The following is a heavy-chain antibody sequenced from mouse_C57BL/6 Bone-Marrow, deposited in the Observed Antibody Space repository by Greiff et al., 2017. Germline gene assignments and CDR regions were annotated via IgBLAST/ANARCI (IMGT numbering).Heavy chain of an antibody. D-gene: IGHD1-1*01. J-gene: IGHJ1*03. CDR2: VYPYNGGT. Sequence: DVKLVESGPVLVKPGPSVKISCKASGFTFTDYYMHWVKQSHGKSLEWIGLVYPYNGGTSYNQKFKGKATLTVDTSSSTAYMELNSLTSEDSAVYYCARSWYYGSRDFDVWGTGTTVTVSS. CDR1: GFTFTDYY. CDR3: ARSWYYGSRDFDV. V-gene: IGHV1-36*01.